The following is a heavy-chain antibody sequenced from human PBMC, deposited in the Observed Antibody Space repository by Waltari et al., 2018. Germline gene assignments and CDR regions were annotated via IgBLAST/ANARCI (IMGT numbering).Heavy chain of an antibody. V-gene: IGHV4-59*01. CDR1: GGSISSYY. J-gene: IGHJ4*02. CDR2: IYYSGST. CDR3: ATGPGGYFDY. Sequence: QVQLQESGPGLVKPSETLSLTCTVSGGSISSYYWSWIRQPPGKGLEWIGYIYYSGSTNYNPSLKSRVTISVDTSKNQFSLKLSSVTAADTAVYYCATGPGGYFDYWGQGTLVTVSS.